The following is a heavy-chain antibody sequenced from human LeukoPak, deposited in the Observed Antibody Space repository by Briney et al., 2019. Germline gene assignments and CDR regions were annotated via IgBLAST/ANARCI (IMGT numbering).Heavy chain of an antibody. Sequence: GASVKVSCKASGYIFTGYFMHWIRQAPGQGLEWMGWINPNSGDTNYAQKFQGSVTMTTDTSITTAYMEVNRLTSDDMAVYYCTRGPSCGGDCLDAFDTWGQGTMIAVSS. V-gene: IGHV1-2*04. CDR3: TRGPSCGGDCLDAFDT. CDR2: INPNSGDT. D-gene: IGHD2-21*02. CDR1: GYIFTGYF. J-gene: IGHJ3*02.